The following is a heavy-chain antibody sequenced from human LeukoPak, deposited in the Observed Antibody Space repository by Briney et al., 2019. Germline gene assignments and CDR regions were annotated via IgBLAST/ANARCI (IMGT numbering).Heavy chain of an antibody. D-gene: IGHD3-10*01. CDR1: GFTFSSYA. Sequence: GGSLRLSCAASGFTFSSYAMSWVRQAPGKGLEWVXXISGSGGSTYYADSVKGRFTISRDNSKNTLYLQMNSLRAEDTAVYYCVFSMVRGVDDAFDIWGQGTMVTVSS. V-gene: IGHV3-23*01. CDR3: VFSMVRGVDDAFDI. J-gene: IGHJ3*02. CDR2: ISGSGGST.